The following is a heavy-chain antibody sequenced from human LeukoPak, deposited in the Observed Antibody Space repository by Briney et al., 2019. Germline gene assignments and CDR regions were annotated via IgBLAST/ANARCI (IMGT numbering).Heavy chain of an antibody. D-gene: IGHD1-26*01. CDR3: VKSGSYYEAFDY. CDR1: GYSISRNYY. CDR2: IYHSGST. V-gene: IGHV4-38-2*02. Sequence: SDTLSLPCIISGYSISRNYYRAWIRQPPGKGLEWIGSIYHSGSTFYNPSLKSRLTISVDTSKNQFSLKLSSVTAADTAVYYCVKSGSYYEAFDYWGQGTLVPVSS. J-gene: IGHJ4*02.